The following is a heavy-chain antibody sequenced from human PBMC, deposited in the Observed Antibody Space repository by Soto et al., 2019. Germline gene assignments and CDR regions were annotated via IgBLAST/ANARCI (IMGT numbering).Heavy chain of an antibody. CDR2: ISKSSVDA. CDR1: GFNFNTSE. V-gene: IGHV3-48*03. J-gene: IGHJ3*02. CDR3: APRKIGSFNKAAFEI. D-gene: IGHD6-13*01. Sequence: GGSLRLSCAASGFNFNTSEMNWVRQAPGKGLEWISYISKSSVDAHYADSVKGRFTISRDNAKNSLYLQMHSLRVDDTALYYCAPRKIGSFNKAAFEIWGQGTMVTVSS.